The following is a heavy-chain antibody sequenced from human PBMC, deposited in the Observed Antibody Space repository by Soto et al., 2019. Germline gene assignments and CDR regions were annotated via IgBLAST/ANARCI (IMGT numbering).Heavy chain of an antibody. CDR2: LIPIFGTA. D-gene: IGHD2-2*01. CDR1: GGTFSSYA. V-gene: IGHV1-69*01. CDR3: ARDCSSTSCRKGYWYFDL. J-gene: IGHJ2*01. Sequence: QVQLVQSGAEVKKPGSSVKVSCKASGGTFSSYAISWVRQAPGQGLEWMGGLIPIFGTANYAQKFQGRVTITADEFTSTAYMELSSLRSEDTAVYYCARDCSSTSCRKGYWYFDLWGRGTLVTVSS.